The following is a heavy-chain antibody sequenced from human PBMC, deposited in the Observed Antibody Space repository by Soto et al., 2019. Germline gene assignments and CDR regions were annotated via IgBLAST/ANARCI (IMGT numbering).Heavy chain of an antibody. V-gene: IGHV5-51*01. Sequence: GESLKISCNGSGYSFTIYWIGWVRQMPGKGLEWMGIIYPGDSDTRYSPSFQGQVTISADKSISTAYLQWSSLKASDTAMYYCATTGKVVAARSYYYYYGMDVWGQGTTVTVSS. CDR1: GYSFTIYW. CDR2: IYPGDSDT. J-gene: IGHJ6*02. CDR3: ATTGKVVAARSYYYYYGMDV. D-gene: IGHD2-15*01.